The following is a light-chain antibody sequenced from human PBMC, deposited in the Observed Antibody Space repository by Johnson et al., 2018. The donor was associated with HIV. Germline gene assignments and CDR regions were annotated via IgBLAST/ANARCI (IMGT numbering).Light chain of an antibody. J-gene: IGLJ1*01. CDR3: GTWDSSLSALYV. V-gene: IGLV1-51*02. CDR1: SSNIGNNY. CDR2: ENN. Sequence: QSVLTQPPSVSAAPGQKVSISCSGSSSNIGNNYVSWYQQLPGTAPKLLIYENNKRPSGIPDRFPGSKSGTSATLGITGLQTGDEADYYCGTWDSSLSALYVFGTGTKVPVL.